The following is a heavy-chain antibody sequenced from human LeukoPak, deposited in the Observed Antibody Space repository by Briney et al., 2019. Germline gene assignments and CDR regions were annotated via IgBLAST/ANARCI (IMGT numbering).Heavy chain of an antibody. D-gene: IGHD1-26*01. Sequence: GGSLRLSCAASVFTFSSYWMHWVRQAPGKGLVCVSRINSDGSSTSYADSVKGRFTISRDNAKNTLYVQMNSLRAEDTAVYYCARARYSGSYYPFDYWGQGTLVTVSS. CDR1: VFTFSSYW. CDR2: INSDGSST. CDR3: ARARYSGSYYPFDY. V-gene: IGHV3-74*01. J-gene: IGHJ4*02.